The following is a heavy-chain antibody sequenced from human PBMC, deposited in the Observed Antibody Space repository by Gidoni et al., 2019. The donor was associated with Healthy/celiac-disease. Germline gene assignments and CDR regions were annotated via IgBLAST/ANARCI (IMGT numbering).Heavy chain of an antibody. J-gene: IGHJ4*02. V-gene: IGHV3-66*02. Sequence: ELQLVESGGGLVQPGGSLRLPCAASGFTVRSNYMSWVRQAPGKGLEWVSVIYGGGSTYYADSVKSRFTISRDNSKNTLYLQMNSLRAEDTAVYYCASPAGELLPDYWGQGTLVTVSS. CDR2: IYGGGST. CDR1: GFTVRSNY. CDR3: ASPAGELLPDY. D-gene: IGHD1-26*01.